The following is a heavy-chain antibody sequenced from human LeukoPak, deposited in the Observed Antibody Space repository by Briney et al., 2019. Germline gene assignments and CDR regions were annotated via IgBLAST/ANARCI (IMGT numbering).Heavy chain of an antibody. CDR3: ARDKSTYYDFWSGYFRGFDP. V-gene: IGHV3-23*01. J-gene: IGHJ5*02. CDR2: ISAGGGST. CDR1: GFTFSSYA. D-gene: IGHD3-3*01. Sequence: GGSLRLSCAASGFTFSSYAMSWVRQAPGKGLEWVSAISAGGGSTYYADSVKGRFTISRDNSKNTLYLQMNSLRAEDTAVYYCARDKSTYYDFWSGYFRGFDPWGQGTLVTVSS.